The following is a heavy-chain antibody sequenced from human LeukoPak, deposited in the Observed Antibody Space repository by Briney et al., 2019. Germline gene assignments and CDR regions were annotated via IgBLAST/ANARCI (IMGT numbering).Heavy chain of an antibody. CDR1: GGSISSYY. Sequence: PSETLSLTCTVSGGSISSYYWSWIRQPPGKGLEWIGYIYYSGSTYYNPSLKSRVTISVDTSKNQFSLKLSSVTAADTAVYYCAGGDFWSGYFDYWGQGTLVTVSS. CDR2: IYYSGST. V-gene: IGHV4-59*06. CDR3: AGGDFWSGYFDY. J-gene: IGHJ4*02. D-gene: IGHD3-3*01.